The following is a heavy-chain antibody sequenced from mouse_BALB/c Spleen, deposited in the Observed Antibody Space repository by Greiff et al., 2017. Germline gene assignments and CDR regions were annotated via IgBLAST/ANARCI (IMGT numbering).Heavy chain of an antibody. CDR1: GFTFSSYG. D-gene: IGHD4-1*01. J-gene: IGHJ2*01. CDR2: INSNGGST. V-gene: IGHV5-6-3*01. Sequence: EVQLVESGGGLVQPGGSLKLSCAASGFTFSSYGMSWVRQTPDKRLELVATINSNGGSTYYPDSVKGRFTISRDNAKNTLYLQMSSLKSEDTAMYYCARDRVGLRYFDYWGQGTTLTVSS. CDR3: ARDRVGLRYFDY.